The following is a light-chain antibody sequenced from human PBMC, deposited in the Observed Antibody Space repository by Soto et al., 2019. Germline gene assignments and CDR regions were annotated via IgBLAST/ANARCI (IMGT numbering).Light chain of an antibody. V-gene: IGLV2-11*01. Sequence: QSALTQPRSVSGSPGPSVTISCTGTSSDVGNYNYVSWYRHHPGKAPKVLIYDVSKRPSGVPDRFSGSKSGNTASLTVSGLQAEDEADYYFSSYVGTYGLLFGGGTKLTVL. CDR2: DVS. J-gene: IGLJ2*01. CDR3: SSYVGTYGLL. CDR1: SSDVGNYNY.